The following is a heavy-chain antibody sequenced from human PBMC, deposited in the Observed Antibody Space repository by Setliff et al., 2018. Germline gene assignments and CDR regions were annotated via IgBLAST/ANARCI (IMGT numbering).Heavy chain of an antibody. D-gene: IGHD3-9*01. CDR3: ARRRYFDRYYYYGMDV. CDR1: GGSFSGYY. CDR2: INHSGST. J-gene: IGHJ6*02. V-gene: IGHV4-34*01. Sequence: PSETLSLTCAVYGGSFSGYYWSWIRQPPGKGLEWIGEINHSGSTNYNPSLKSRVTISVDTSKNHFYLKLSSVTAADTAVYYCARRRYFDRYYYYGMDVWGRGTTVTVSS.